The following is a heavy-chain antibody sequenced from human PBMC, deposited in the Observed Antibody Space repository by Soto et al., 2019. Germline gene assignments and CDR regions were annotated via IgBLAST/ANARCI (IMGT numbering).Heavy chain of an antibody. Sequence: GESLKISFKGSGYSFTSYWSSCVRQMPGKGLEWMWRIDPSDSYTNYSPSFQGHVTISADKSISTAYLQWSSLKASDTAMYYCARELGTWLGQLNYWSEHWGDRTLVIVS. D-gene: IGHD3-10*01. V-gene: IGHV5-10-1*01. CDR2: IDPSDSYT. CDR3: ARELGTWLGQLNYWSEH. J-gene: IGHJ1*01. CDR1: GYSFTSYW.